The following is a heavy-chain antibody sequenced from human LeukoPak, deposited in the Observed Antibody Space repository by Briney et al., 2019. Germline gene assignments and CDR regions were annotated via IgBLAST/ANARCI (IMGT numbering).Heavy chain of an antibody. CDR3: ARLMGSYLDY. J-gene: IGHJ4*02. CDR1: GFTFSSYG. Sequence: GGSLRLSCAASGFTFSSYGMHWVRKAPGKGLEWVAFIRYDGSNKYYADSVKGRFTISRDNSKNTLYLQMNSLRAEDTAVYYCARLMGSYLDYWGQGTLVTVSS. CDR2: IRYDGSNK. D-gene: IGHD3-10*01. V-gene: IGHV3-30*02.